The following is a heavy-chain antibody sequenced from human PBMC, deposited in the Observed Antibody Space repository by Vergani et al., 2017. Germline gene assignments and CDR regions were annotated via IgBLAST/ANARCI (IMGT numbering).Heavy chain of an antibody. J-gene: IGHJ4*02. CDR2: ISWDGGST. Sequence: EVQLLESGGGLVQPGGSLRLSCAASGFTFDDYTMHWVRQAPGKGLEWVSLISWDGGSTYYADSVKGRFTISRDNSNNSLYLQMNSLRTDDTALYYCARGSYYYDSSGYFPGEFDYWGQGTLVTVSS. D-gene: IGHD3-22*01. CDR3: ARGSYYYDSSGYFPGEFDY. V-gene: IGHV3-43*01. CDR1: GFTFDDYT.